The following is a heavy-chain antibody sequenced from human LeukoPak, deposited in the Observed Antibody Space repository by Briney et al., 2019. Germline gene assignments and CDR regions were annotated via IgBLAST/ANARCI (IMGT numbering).Heavy chain of an antibody. J-gene: IGHJ6*02. Sequence: NPSETLSLTCAVYGGSFSGYYWVWIRQSPGKGLEWIGEINHGGSTTYNPSLKSRVTISVDTSKNQFSLKLSSVTAVDTAVYYCARLRPDYDILTGFPMDVWGPGTTVTVSS. CDR2: INHGGST. CDR1: GGSFSGYY. D-gene: IGHD3-9*01. CDR3: ARLRPDYDILTGFPMDV. V-gene: IGHV4-34*01.